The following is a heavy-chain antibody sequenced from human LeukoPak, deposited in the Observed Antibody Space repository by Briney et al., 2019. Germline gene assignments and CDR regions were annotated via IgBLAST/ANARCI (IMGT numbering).Heavy chain of an antibody. CDR3: ARSCRGSSTSCYRTGWFDP. V-gene: IGHV4-39*01. Sequence: SETLSLTCTVSGGSISSSSYYWGWIRQPPGKGLERIGSIYYSGSTYYNPSLKSRVTISVDTSKNQFSLKLSSVTAADTAVYYCARSCRGSSTSCYRTGWFDPWGQGTLVTVSS. CDR2: IYYSGST. CDR1: GGSISSSSYY. D-gene: IGHD2-2*01. J-gene: IGHJ5*02.